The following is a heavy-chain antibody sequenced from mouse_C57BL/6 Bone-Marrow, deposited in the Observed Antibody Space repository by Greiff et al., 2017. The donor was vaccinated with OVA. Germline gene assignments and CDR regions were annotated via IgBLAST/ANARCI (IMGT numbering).Heavy chain of an antibody. CDR3: ARHGVVLFAC. D-gene: IGHD1-3*01. Sequence: EVKLQESGGDLVKPGGSLKLSCAASGFTFSSYGMSWVRQTPDKRLEWVATISSGGSYTYYPDSVKGRFTISRDTAKNTLYLQMSSLKSEDTAMYYCARHGVVLFACWGQGTLVTVSA. CDR1: GFTFSSYG. V-gene: IGHV5-6*01. J-gene: IGHJ3*01. CDR2: ISSGGSYT.